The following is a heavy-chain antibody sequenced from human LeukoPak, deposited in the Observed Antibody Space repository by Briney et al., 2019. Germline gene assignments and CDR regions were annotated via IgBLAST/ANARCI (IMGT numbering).Heavy chain of an antibody. CDR1: GFTFSSYS. J-gene: IGHJ6*03. CDR2: ISSSSSYI. Sequence: GGTLRLSCAASGFTFSSYSMNWVRQAPGKGLEWVSSISSSSSYIYYADSVKGRFTISRDNSKNTLYLQMNSLRAEDTAIYYCAKNGDRGAYCSGGSCYPYYYYYMDVWGKGTTVTISS. CDR3: AKNGDRGAYCSGGSCYPYYYYYMDV. V-gene: IGHV3-21*04. D-gene: IGHD2-15*01.